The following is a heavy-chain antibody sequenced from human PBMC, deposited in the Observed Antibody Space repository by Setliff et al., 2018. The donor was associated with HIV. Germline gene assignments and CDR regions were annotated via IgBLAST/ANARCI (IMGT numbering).Heavy chain of an antibody. CDR1: GYMFIAYG. Sequence: ASVKVSCKTSGYMFIAYGMSWVRRAPGQGLEWMGWIGPYNDRTEYAQEFQGRVSLTIDTSASTAYVELRSLRSDDTAVYYCARDDGGYNYAGAFDVWGQGTMVTVSS. CDR3: ARDDGGYNYAGAFDV. D-gene: IGHD3-16*01. CDR2: IGPYNDRT. J-gene: IGHJ3*01. V-gene: IGHV1-18*01.